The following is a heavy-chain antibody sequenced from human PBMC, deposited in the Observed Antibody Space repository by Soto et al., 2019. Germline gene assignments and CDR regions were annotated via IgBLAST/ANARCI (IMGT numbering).Heavy chain of an antibody. CDR3: ARTFDSNRSSWRRPPSYYYYGMDV. D-gene: IGHD6-13*01. V-gene: IGHV1-69*06. Sequence: RASVKVSCKASGGTFSSYAISWVRQAPGQGLEWMGGIIPIFGTANYAQKFQGRVTITADKSTSTAYMELSSLRSEDTAVYYCARTFDSNRSSWRRPPSYYYYGMDVWGQGTTVTVSS. J-gene: IGHJ6*02. CDR1: GGTFSSYA. CDR2: IIPIFGTA.